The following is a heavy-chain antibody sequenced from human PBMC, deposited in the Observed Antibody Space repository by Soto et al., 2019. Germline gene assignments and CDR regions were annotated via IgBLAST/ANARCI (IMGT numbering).Heavy chain of an antibody. V-gene: IGHV2-26*01. CDR3: ARADDSYSVDY. J-gene: IGHJ4*02. CDR1: GFSLINAGLG. Sequence: QVTLKESGPVLVKPTETLTLTCTVSGFSLINAGLGVSWIRQPPGKTLEWLAHIFSNDVKYYSTSLKSRLTISRNPSKSQVVLTMTNMDPVDTATYFCARADDSYSVDYWGQGTLVTVSS. D-gene: IGHD1-1*01. CDR2: IFSNDVK.